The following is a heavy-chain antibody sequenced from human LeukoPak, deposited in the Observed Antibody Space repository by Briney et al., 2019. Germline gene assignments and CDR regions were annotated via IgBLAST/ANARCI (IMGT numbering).Heavy chain of an antibody. CDR1: GFTFSSYA. V-gene: IGHV3-30-3*01. CDR3: AKEETTMIDAFDI. Sequence: QAGGSLRLSCAASGFTFSSYAMHWVRQAPGKGLEWVAVISYDGSNKYYADSVKGRFTISRDNSKNTLYLQMNSLRAEDTAVYYCAKEETTMIDAFDIWGQGTMVTVSS. J-gene: IGHJ3*02. CDR2: ISYDGSNK. D-gene: IGHD3-22*01.